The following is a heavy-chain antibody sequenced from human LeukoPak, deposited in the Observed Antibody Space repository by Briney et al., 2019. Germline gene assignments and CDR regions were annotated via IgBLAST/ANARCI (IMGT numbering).Heavy chain of an antibody. CDR3: ARATTGDYFDY. J-gene: IGHJ4*02. Sequence: SETLSLTCAVYGGSFSGYYWSWIRQPPGKGLEWIGEINHSGSTNYNPSLKSRVTISVDTSKNQISLKLSSVTAADTAVYYCARATTGDYFDYWGQGTLVTVSS. CDR2: INHSGST. CDR1: GGSFSGYY. V-gene: IGHV4-34*01. D-gene: IGHD7-27*01.